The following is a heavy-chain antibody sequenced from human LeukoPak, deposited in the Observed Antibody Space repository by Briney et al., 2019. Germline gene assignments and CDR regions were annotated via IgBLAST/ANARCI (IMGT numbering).Heavy chain of an antibody. J-gene: IGHJ4*02. CDR2: ISAYNGNT. CDR1: GYTFTSYG. CDR3: ARVAMVVTLNPYDY. D-gene: IGHD4-23*01. Sequence: ASVKVSCKASGYTFTSYGISWVRQAPGQGLEWMGWISAYNGNTNYAQKLQGRVTMTTDTSTSTAYMELRSLRSVDTAVYYCARVAMVVTLNPYDYWGQGTLVTVSS. V-gene: IGHV1-18*01.